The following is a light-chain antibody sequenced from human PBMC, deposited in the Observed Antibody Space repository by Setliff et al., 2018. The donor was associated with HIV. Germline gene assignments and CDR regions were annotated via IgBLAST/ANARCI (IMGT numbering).Light chain of an antibody. CDR3: CPNTCSNAYV. Sequence: QSALTQPAYVSGSRGQSITISCTGTIGDVGRYNLASWYQQQPGKPPKLMIYPASKRPSAVSNRFSGSKSGNTASLTISGLQTEDEADSYCCPNTCSNAYVVGTGTKVTVL. CDR1: IGDVGRYNL. V-gene: IGLV2-23*01. J-gene: IGLJ1*01. CDR2: PAS.